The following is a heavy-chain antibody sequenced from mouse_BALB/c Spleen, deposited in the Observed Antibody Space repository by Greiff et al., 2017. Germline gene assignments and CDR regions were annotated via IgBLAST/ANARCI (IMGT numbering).Heavy chain of an antibody. CDR2: IDPENGDT. Sequence: VQLQQSGAELVKPGASVKLSCTASGFNIKDYYMHWVKQRPEQGLEWIGWIDPENGDTEYAPKFQGKATMTADTSSNTAYLQLSSLTSEDTAVYYCNACYGSPGGYWGQGTTLTVSS. V-gene: IGHV14-4*02. CDR1: GFNIKDYY. J-gene: IGHJ2*01. CDR3: NACYGSPGGY. D-gene: IGHD2-1*01.